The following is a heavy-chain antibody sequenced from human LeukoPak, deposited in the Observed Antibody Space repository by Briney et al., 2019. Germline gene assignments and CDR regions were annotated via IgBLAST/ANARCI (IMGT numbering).Heavy chain of an antibody. V-gene: IGHV3-21*01. Sequence: PGGSLRLSCAASGFTFSSYSSSISSSSSYIYYADSVKGRFTISRDNSKNTLYLQMNSLRAEDTAVYYCARDEGYCSRTSCYGASKGMDVWGQGTAVIVSS. CDR3: ARDEGYCSRTSCYGASKGMDV. CDR2: ISSSSSYI. CDR1: GFTFSSYS. J-gene: IGHJ6*02. D-gene: IGHD2-2*01.